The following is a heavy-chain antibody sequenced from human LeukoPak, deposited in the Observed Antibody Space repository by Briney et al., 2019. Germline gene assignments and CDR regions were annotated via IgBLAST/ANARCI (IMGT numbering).Heavy chain of an antibody. D-gene: IGHD5-12*01. CDR3: ASGYEPGSYYFDY. J-gene: IGHJ4*02. CDR2: IYYSGST. CDR1: GGSISSSSYY. V-gene: IGHV4-39*07. Sequence: SETLSLTCTVSGGSISSSSYYWGWIRQRPGTGLEWIGSIYYSGSTYYNPSLKSRVTISVDTSKNQFSLKLSSVTAADTAVYYCASGYEPGSYYFDYWGQGTLVTVSS.